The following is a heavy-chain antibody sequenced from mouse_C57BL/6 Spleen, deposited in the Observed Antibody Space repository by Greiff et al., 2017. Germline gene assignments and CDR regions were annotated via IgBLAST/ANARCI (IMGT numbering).Heavy chain of an antibody. V-gene: IGHV1-53*01. J-gene: IGHJ1*03. D-gene: IGHD2-2*01. CDR2: INPSNGGT. CDR1: GYTFTSYW. CDR3: ARWGGSTRVTYWYFDV. Sequence: QVQLQQPGTELVKPGASVKLSCKASGYTFTSYWMHWVKQRPGQGLEWIGNINPSNGGTNYNEKFKSKATLTVDKSASTAYMQLSSLTSEDSAVYYCARWGGSTRVTYWYFDVWGTGTTVTVSS.